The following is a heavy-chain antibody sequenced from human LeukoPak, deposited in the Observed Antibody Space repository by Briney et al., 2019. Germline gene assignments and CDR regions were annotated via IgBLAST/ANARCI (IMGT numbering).Heavy chain of an antibody. D-gene: IGHD3-3*01. V-gene: IGHV3-23*01. J-gene: IGHJ4*02. CDR3: AKDWSGPTWYYDFWSGYPIGPDPPDYFDY. CDR2: ISGSGGST. Sequence: GGSLRLSCAASGFTFSSYAMSWVRQAPGKGLEWVSAISGSGGSTYYADSVKGRFTISRDNSKNTLYLQMDSLRAEDTAVYYCAKDWSGPTWYYDFWSGYPIGPDPPDYFDYWGQGTLVTVSS. CDR1: GFTFSSYA.